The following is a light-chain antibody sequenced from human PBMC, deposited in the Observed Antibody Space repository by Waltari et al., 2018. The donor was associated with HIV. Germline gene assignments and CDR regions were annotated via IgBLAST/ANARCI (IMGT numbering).Light chain of an antibody. CDR3: QQYYRYPLS. J-gene: IGKJ4*01. Sequence: AIRMTQSPSSLAASPGDRVIISCRASQDIENYLAWYQQKPGKAPKLLIYTVSTLQSGVPSRFSGSGYGTDFTLTISGVQSEDSAIYFCQQYYRYPLSFGGGTRVEIK. CDR1: QDIENY. CDR2: TVS. V-gene: IGKV1-8*01.